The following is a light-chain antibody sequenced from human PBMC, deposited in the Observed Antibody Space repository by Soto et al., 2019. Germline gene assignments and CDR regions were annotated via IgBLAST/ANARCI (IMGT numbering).Light chain of an antibody. CDR3: QRYDSSSYT. Sequence: IQMPQSPSTLSASVGDRVIITCRASQSISSWLAWYQQKPGKAPKLLIYRASNLQNGVPSRFSGSGSGTEFTLTINNLQPDDFATYYCQRYDSSSYTFGQGTKLEIK. V-gene: IGKV1-5*03. CDR2: RAS. J-gene: IGKJ2*01. CDR1: QSISSW.